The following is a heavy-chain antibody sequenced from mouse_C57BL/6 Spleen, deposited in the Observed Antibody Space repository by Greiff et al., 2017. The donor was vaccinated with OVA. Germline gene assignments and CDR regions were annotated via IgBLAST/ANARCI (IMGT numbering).Heavy chain of an antibody. CDR3: AREIPTVVAAGSAMDY. D-gene: IGHD1-1*01. J-gene: IGHJ4*01. CDR2: INPNYGTT. Sequence: VQLQQSGPELVKPGASVKISCKASGYSFTDYNMHWVKQSNGKGLEWIGVINPNYGTTSYNQKFKGKATLTVDQSSSTAYMQLNSLTSEDSAVYYCAREIPTVVAAGSAMDYWGQGTSLTVSS. V-gene: IGHV1-39*01. CDR1: GYSFTDYN.